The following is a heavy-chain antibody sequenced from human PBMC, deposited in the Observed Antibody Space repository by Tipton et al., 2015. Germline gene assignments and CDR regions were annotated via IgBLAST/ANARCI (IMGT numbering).Heavy chain of an antibody. D-gene: IGHD3-3*01. J-gene: IGHJ4*02. CDR1: GVSISSRRYY. CDR2: IYSSGST. CDR3: AGHLAYRDTWSAQGF. V-gene: IGHV4-39*01. Sequence: TLSLTCSVSGVSISSRRYYWGWIRQPPGKGLEWIGTIYSSGSTFYNPSLKSRLTISLDTSKNQFNLNLSSVTAADRAVYYCAGHLAYRDTWSAQGFWGQGTLVTVSS.